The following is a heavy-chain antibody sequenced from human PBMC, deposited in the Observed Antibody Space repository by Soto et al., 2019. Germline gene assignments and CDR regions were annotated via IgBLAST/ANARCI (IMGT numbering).Heavy chain of an antibody. CDR1: GFTFSSYA. J-gene: IGHJ6*03. CDR2: ISGSGGST. Sequence: GGSLRLSCAASGFTFSSYAMSWVRQAPGKGLEWVSAISGSGGSTYYADSVKGRFTISRDNSKNTLYLQMNSLRAEDTAVYYCAKVTKEYYYYYYYMDVWSKGTTVTVSS. V-gene: IGHV3-23*01. D-gene: IGHD4-4*01. CDR3: AKVTKEYYYYYYYMDV.